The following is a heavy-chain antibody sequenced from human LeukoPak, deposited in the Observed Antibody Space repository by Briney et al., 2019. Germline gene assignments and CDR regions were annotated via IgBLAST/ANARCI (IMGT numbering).Heavy chain of an antibody. CDR2: IYYSGST. CDR1: GGSINSYY. CDR3: ARGGTVTTFPFDY. J-gene: IGHJ4*02. Sequence: SSETLSLTCTVSGGSINSYYWNWIRQPPGKGLEWIGCIYYSGSTNYNPSLKSRVTISVDTSKSQFSLKLSSVTAADTAVYYCARGGTVTTFPFDYWGQGTLVTVSS. V-gene: IGHV4-59*12. D-gene: IGHD4-17*01.